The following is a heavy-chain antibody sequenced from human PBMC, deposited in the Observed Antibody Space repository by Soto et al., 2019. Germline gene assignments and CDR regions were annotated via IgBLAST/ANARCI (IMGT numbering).Heavy chain of an antibody. J-gene: IGHJ3*02. D-gene: IGHD2-15*01. CDR3: ARGRIGDLTDAFDI. CDR2: INIYGSST. V-gene: IGHV3-74*01. Sequence: GWSLRLSCAASGFTFSRYWMHWVRQAPGKGLVWVSRINIYGSSTDYADSVKGRFTISRDNAKNTLYLQMNSLRVEDTAVYYCARGRIGDLTDAFDIWGQGTMVTXS. CDR1: GFTFSRYW.